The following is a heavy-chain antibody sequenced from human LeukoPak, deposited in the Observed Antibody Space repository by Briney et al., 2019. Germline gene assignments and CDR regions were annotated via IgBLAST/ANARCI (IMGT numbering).Heavy chain of an antibody. V-gene: IGHV3-33*01. CDR2: ISYGGVFK. CDR3: ARDGQNDSPYSMDV. D-gene: IGHD3-16*01. CDR1: GFTFTTHN. Sequence: PGGSLRLSCAASGFTFTTHNMHWVRQVQGKGRRWWAFISYGGVFKQYADSVRGRFTVSRDNSKNTLYLQMSSLRAEDTAMYYCARDGQNDSPYSMDVWGQGTTVTVSS. J-gene: IGHJ6*02.